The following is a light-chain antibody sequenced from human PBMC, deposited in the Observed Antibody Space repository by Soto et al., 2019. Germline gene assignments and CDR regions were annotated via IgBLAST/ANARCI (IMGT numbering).Light chain of an antibody. J-gene: IGKJ4*01. CDR2: GAS. CDR3: RQYGSSPS. CDR1: QSVSSY. Sequence: EIVLTQSPATLSLSPGERATLSCRASQSVSSYLAWYQQKPGQAPRLLIYGASSRAIGIPDRFRGSGSGTDFTLTISSLEPEDFAVYYCRQYGSSPSVGGGTKVDI. V-gene: IGKV3-20*01.